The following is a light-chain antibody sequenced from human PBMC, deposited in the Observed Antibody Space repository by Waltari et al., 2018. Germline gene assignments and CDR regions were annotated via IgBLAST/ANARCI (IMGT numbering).Light chain of an antibody. J-gene: IGKJ1*01. CDR2: KTS. Sequence: DIQMTQSPSTLSASIGDRVTITCRASQNVDTWLAWYQQKPGKAPKLLVYKTSTLQSGVPSRFSGSGSGTHLTLTISSLQPDDFATYYGQQYNTYWTFGQGTKVE. V-gene: IGKV1-5*03. CDR1: QNVDTW. CDR3: QQYNTYWT.